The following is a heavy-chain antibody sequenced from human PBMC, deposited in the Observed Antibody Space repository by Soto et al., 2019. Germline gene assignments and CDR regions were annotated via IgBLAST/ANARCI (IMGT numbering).Heavy chain of an antibody. D-gene: IGHD6-19*01. Sequence: GGSLRLSCAASGFTFSDYYMSWIRQAPGQGLEWVSYISSSGSTIYYADSVKGRFTISRDNAKNSLYLQMNSLRAEDTAVYYCARDLLFSSEYYYYGMDVWGQGTTVTVSS. CDR1: GFTFSDYY. CDR2: ISSSGSTI. V-gene: IGHV3-11*01. CDR3: ARDLLFSSEYYYYGMDV. J-gene: IGHJ6*02.